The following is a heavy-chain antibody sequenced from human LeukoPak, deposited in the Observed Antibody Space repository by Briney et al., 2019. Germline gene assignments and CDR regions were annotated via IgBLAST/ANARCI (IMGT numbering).Heavy chain of an antibody. CDR2: IKQDGSEK. CDR3: ARGTQLDRPGYDILTGYSISPAFDI. V-gene: IGHV3-7*04. J-gene: IGHJ3*02. CDR1: GFTFSSYW. D-gene: IGHD3-9*01. Sequence: GGSLRLSCAASGFTFSSYWMSWVRQAPGKGLEWVANIKQDGSEKYYVDSVKGRFTISRDNAKNSLYLQMNSLRAEDTAVYYCARGTQLDRPGYDILTGYSISPAFDIWGQGTMVTVSS.